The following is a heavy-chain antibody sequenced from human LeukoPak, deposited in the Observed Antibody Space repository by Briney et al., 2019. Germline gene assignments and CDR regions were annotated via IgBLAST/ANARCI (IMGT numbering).Heavy chain of an antibody. D-gene: IGHD5-18*01. CDR3: AKAAHGYSYGSLFDY. J-gene: IGHJ4*02. CDR2: ISSSGSTI. CDR1: GFTFSSYE. V-gene: IGHV3-48*03. Sequence: GGSLRLSCAASGFTFSSYEMNWVRQAPGKGLEWVSYISSSGSTIYYADSVKGRFTISRDNAKNSLYLQMNSLRAEDTALYYCAKAAHGYSYGSLFDYWGQGTLVTVSS.